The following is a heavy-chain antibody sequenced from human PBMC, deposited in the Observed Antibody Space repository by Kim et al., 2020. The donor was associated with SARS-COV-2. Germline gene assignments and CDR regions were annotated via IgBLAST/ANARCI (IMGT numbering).Heavy chain of an antibody. V-gene: IGHV1-3*01. CDR3: ARGTMVRGDPNYYYYYGMDV. CDR1: GYTFTSYA. D-gene: IGHD3-10*01. J-gene: IGHJ6*02. CDR2: INAGNGNT. Sequence: ASVKVSCKASGYTFTSYAMHWVRQAPGQRLEWMGWINAGNGNTKYSQKFQGRVTITRDTSASTAYMELSSLRSEDTAVYYCARGTMVRGDPNYYYYYGMDVWGQGTTVTVSS.